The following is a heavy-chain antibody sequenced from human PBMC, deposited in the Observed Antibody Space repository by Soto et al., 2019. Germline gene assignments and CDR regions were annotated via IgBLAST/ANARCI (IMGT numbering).Heavy chain of an antibody. Sequence: ASVKVSCKASGYTFTSYDINWVRQATGQGLEWMGWMNPNSGNTGYAQKFQGRVTMTRNTSISTAYMELSSLRSEDTAVYYCARSQGLRFLEWLFGYWGQGTLVTVSS. CDR3: ARSQGLRFLEWLFGY. CDR1: GYTFTSYD. D-gene: IGHD3-3*01. CDR2: MNPNSGNT. J-gene: IGHJ4*02. V-gene: IGHV1-8*01.